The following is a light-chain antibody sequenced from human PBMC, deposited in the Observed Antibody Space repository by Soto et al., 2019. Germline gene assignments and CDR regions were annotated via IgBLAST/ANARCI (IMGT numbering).Light chain of an antibody. CDR3: CTYAGIHNYV. V-gene: IGLV2-8*01. J-gene: IGLJ1*01. CDR2: DVN. Sequence: QSALTQPPSASGSPGQSVTISCTGTGGDVGGYNYVSWYQQHPGKVPRLIIYDVNKRPSGVPDRFSGSKSDNTASLTVSGRRAEDADDYYYCTYAGIHNYVFGTCTKLTVL. CDR1: GGDVGGYNY.